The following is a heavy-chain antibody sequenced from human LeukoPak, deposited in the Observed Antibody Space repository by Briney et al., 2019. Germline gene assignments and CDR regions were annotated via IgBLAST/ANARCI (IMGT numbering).Heavy chain of an antibody. CDR1: GYSFTSYW. J-gene: IGHJ4*02. CDR2: IYPGDSDT. V-gene: IGHV5-51*01. D-gene: IGHD3-10*01. CDR3: ARLRGLQLPPGLFDY. Sequence: TGESLKISCKGSGYSFTSYWIGWVRQMPGKGLEWMGIIYPGDSDTRYSPSFQGQVTISADKSISTAYLQWSSLKASDTAMYYCARLRGLQLPPGLFDYWGQGTLVTVSS.